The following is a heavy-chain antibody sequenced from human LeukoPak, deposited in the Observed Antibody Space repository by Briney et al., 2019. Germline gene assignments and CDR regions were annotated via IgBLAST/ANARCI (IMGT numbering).Heavy chain of an antibody. V-gene: IGHV4-59*06. CDR1: GGSISTYY. CDR3: ARVAPIVNDYYDSSGYYDAFDI. Sequence: SETLSLTCSVSGGSISTYYWSWIRQHPGKGLEWIGYIYYSGSTYYNPSLKSRVTISVDTSKNQFSLKLSSVTAADTAVYYCARVAPIVNDYYDSSGYYDAFDIWGQGTMVTVSS. J-gene: IGHJ3*02. D-gene: IGHD3-22*01. CDR2: IYYSGST.